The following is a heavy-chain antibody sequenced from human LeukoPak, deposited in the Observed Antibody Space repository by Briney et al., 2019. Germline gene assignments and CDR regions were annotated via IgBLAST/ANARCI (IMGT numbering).Heavy chain of an antibody. D-gene: IGHD3-10*01. V-gene: IGHV3-30*18. Sequence: PGGSLRLSCAASGFTFSSYGMHWVRQAPGKGLEWVAVISYDGSNKYYADSVKGRFTISRDNSKNTLYLQMNSLRAEDTAVYYCAKDPHLMVRSHYFDYWGQGTLVTVSS. CDR1: GFTFSSYG. CDR2: ISYDGSNK. J-gene: IGHJ4*02. CDR3: AKDPHLMVRSHYFDY.